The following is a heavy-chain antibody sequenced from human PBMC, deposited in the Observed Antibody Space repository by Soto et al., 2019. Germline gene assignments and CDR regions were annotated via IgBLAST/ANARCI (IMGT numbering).Heavy chain of an antibody. Sequence: GGSLRLSCAASGITFSNAWMNWVRQAPGKGLEYIGRIRSKTDGGTTEYAAPVEGRFTISRDDSKNTLYLQMGGLKTEDTAVYYCTTTRPGTNVFDNWGQGTLVTVSS. D-gene: IGHD6-13*01. CDR3: TTTRPGTNVFDN. V-gene: IGHV3-15*01. CDR1: GITFSNAW. CDR2: IRSKTDGGTT. J-gene: IGHJ3*02.